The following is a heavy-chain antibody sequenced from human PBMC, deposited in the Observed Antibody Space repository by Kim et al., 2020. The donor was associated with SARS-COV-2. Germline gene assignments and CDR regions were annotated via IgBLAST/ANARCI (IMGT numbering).Heavy chain of an antibody. V-gene: IGHV3-23*01. D-gene: IGHD3-10*01. CDR1: GFTFSSYA. CDR3: AKRMVRGGPYYYGMDV. Sequence: GGSLRLSCAASGFTFSSYAMSWVRQAPGKGLEWVSAISGSGGSTYYADSVKGRFTISRDNSKNTLYLQMNSLRAEDTAVYYCAKRMVRGGPYYYGMDVWGQGTTVTVSS. J-gene: IGHJ6*02. CDR2: ISGSGGST.